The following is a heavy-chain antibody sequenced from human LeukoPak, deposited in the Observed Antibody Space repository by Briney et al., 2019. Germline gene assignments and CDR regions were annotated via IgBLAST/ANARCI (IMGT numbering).Heavy chain of an antibody. CDR2: IKQDGSEK. CDR1: GFTFSNYW. V-gene: IGHV3-7*01. D-gene: IGHD2-15*01. CDR3: ARALIVVGSYFDY. Sequence: GGSRRLSCAASGFTFSNYWMSWVRQAPGKGLEWVANIKQDGSEKYYVDSVKGRFTISRDNAKSSLYLQMNSLGAEDTAVYSCARALIVVGSYFDYWGQGTLVTVSS. J-gene: IGHJ4*02.